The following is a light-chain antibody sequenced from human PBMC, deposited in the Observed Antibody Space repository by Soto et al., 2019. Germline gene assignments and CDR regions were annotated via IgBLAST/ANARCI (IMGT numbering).Light chain of an antibody. CDR3: QNYGSSSLT. J-gene: IGKJ4*01. CDR2: GTS. V-gene: IGKV3-20*01. CDR1: QSLSTSY. Sequence: DIVLTQSPGTLSLSPGERATLSCRASQSLSTSYLAWYQQKPGQAPRLLTYGTSSRASGIPDRCSGSGSGTDFNLTISRLEPEDFAVYYCQNYGSSSLTFGGGTKVDIK.